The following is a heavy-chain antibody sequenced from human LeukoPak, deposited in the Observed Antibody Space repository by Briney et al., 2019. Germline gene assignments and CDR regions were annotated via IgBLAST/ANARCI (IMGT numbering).Heavy chain of an antibody. CDR2: ISSSSYI. D-gene: IGHD6-13*01. V-gene: IGHV3-21*01. J-gene: IGHJ4*02. CDR3: ARVRMVPSGAAAGTIVIDY. Sequence: GGSLRLSCAASGFTFSSYSMNWVRQAPGKGLEWVSSISSSSYIYYADSVKGRFTISRDNAKNSLYLQMNSLRAEDTAVYYCARVRMVPSGAAAGTIVIDYWGQGTLVTVSS. CDR1: GFTFSSYS.